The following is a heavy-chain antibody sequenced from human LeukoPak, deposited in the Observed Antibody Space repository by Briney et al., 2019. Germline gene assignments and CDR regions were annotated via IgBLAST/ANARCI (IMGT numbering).Heavy chain of an antibody. CDR3: AKDPKHNYWGSHDY. Sequence: PGGSLRLSCAASGFTFSSYAMSWVRQAPGKGLEWVSAISGSGGSTYYADSVKGRFTISRDNSKNTLYLQMNSLRAEDTAVYYCAKDPKHNYWGSHDYWGQGTLVTVSS. J-gene: IGHJ4*02. CDR2: ISGSGGST. V-gene: IGHV3-23*01. CDR1: GFTFSSYA. D-gene: IGHD5-24*01.